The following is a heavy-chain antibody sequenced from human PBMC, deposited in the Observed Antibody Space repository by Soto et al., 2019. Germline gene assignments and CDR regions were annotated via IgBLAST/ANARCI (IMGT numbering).Heavy chain of an antibody. Sequence: QVQLVQSGAEVKKPGASVKVSCKASGYTFTDYHIHWVRQAPGQGLEFMGWINANNGGAGSAQQFQGRATVPRDTSITTVYMELSNLRSDDTAVYYCAREGGSETLQPSYNWFDTWGQGTLVTVSS. CDR3: AREGGSETLQPSYNWFDT. CDR2: INANNGGA. V-gene: IGHV1-2*02. CDR1: GYTFTDYH. D-gene: IGHD6-25*01. J-gene: IGHJ5*02.